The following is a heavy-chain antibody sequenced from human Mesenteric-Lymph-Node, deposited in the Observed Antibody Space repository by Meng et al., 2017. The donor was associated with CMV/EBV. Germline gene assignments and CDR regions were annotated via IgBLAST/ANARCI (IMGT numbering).Heavy chain of an antibody. CDR1: GFTFSSYA. J-gene: IGHJ4*02. V-gene: IGHV3-30*02. CDR2: IRYDGSNQ. D-gene: IGHD2-2*02. CDR3: AKDIVPAAITHYYFDL. Sequence: GGSLRLSCAASGFTFSSYAMSWVRQAPGKGLEWVAYIRYDGSNQYYADSVKGRFTISRDNSDNTLFLQMNSLRVEDTAVYYCAKDIVPAAITHYYFDLWGQGTLVTVSS.